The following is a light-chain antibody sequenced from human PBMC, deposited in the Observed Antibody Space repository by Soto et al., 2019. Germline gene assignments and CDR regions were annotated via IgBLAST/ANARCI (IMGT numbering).Light chain of an antibody. CDR3: QSYDSSLSAYV. V-gene: IGLV1-40*01. J-gene: IGLJ1*01. CDR2: GNS. CDR1: SSNIGAGYD. Sequence: QSVLTQSPSVSGAPGQRVTISCTGSSSNIGAGYDVHWYQQLPGTVPKLLIYGNSNRPSGVPDRFSGSKSGTSASLAITGLQAEDEADYYCQSYDSSLSAYVFGTGTKVTVL.